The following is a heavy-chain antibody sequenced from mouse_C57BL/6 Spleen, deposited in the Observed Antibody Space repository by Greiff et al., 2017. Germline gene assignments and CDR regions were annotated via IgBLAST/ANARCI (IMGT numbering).Heavy chain of an antibody. CDR2: IYPGDGDT. J-gene: IGHJ3*01. Sequence: VQLQQSGAELVKPGASVKISCKASGYAFSSYWMNWVKQRPGKGLEWIGQIYPGDGDTNYNGKFKGKATLTVDKSSSTAYMQLSSLTSEDSAVYYCASHYYSNYEGFAYWGQGTLVTVSA. D-gene: IGHD2-5*01. CDR1: GYAFSSYW. CDR3: ASHYYSNYEGFAY. V-gene: IGHV1-80*01.